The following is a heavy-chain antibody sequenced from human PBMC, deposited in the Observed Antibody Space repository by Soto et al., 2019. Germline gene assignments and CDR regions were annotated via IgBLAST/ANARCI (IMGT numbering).Heavy chain of an antibody. D-gene: IGHD6-13*01. Sequence: SVKVSCKASGGTFSSYAISWVRQAPGRGLEWMGGIIPIFGTANYAQKFQGRVTITADESTSTAYMELSSLRSEDTAVYYCARLRQHDRYYYYYYGMDVWGQGTTVTVSS. CDR1: GGTFSSYA. CDR2: IIPIFGTA. V-gene: IGHV1-69*13. CDR3: ARLRQHDRYYYYYYGMDV. J-gene: IGHJ6*02.